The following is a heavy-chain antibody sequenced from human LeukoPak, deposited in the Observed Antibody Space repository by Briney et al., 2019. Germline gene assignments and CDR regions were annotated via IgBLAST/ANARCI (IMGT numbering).Heavy chain of an antibody. D-gene: IGHD2-15*01. CDR2: IYHSGTT. CDR1: GACISSSNW. Sequence: ASETLSLTCAVSGACISSSNWWSWVRQPPGKGLEWIGEIYHSGTTNYNPSLKGRVTISVDKSKNQFSLKLSSVTAADTAVYYCAREYSWYYFDYWGQGTLVTVSS. V-gene: IGHV4-4*02. J-gene: IGHJ4*02. CDR3: AREYSWYYFDY.